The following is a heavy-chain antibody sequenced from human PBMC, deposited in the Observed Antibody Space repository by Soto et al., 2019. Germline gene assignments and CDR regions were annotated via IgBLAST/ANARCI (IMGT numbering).Heavy chain of an antibody. J-gene: IGHJ6*02. Sequence: GGSLRLSCVASGFTFTSYAMSWVRQAPGKGLEWVAIISGSAGRTYYADSVKGRFTISRDNSKNTLYLQMNSLRAEDTAVYHCAKVTSARVFYFGLDVWGQGTTVTVSS. CDR1: GFTFTSYA. D-gene: IGHD2-2*01. CDR3: AKVTSARVFYFGLDV. CDR2: ISGSAGRT. V-gene: IGHV3-23*01.